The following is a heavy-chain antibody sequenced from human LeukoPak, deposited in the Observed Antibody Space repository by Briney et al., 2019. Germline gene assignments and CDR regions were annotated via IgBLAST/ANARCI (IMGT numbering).Heavy chain of an antibody. CDR3: AQYSSGRSFDY. D-gene: IGHD3-10*01. J-gene: IGHJ4*02. CDR1: GFSLSTRGVG. Sequence: SGPTLVHPTQTLTLTCTFSGFSLSTRGVGVGWIRQPPGKALEWLALIYWDDDKPYSPSLKSRLTITKDTSKNQVVLTMTNMDPVDTATYFCAQYSSGRSFDYWGQGTLVTVSS. CDR2: IYWDDDK. V-gene: IGHV2-5*02.